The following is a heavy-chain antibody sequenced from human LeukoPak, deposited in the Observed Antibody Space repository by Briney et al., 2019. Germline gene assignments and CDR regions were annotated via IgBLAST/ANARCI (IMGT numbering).Heavy chain of an antibody. J-gene: IGHJ4*02. V-gene: IGHV3-15*01. D-gene: IGHD3-22*01. CDR1: GFTFSNAW. CDR2: IKSKTDGGTT. Sequence: GGSLRLSCAASGFTFSNAWMTWVRQAPGKGLEWVARIKSKTDGGTTDFAAPVKGRFTISRDDSKNTLYLQMNSLKSEDTAVYYCITHYYDSSGYYKGDYWGQGTLVTVSS. CDR3: ITHYYDSSGYYKGDY.